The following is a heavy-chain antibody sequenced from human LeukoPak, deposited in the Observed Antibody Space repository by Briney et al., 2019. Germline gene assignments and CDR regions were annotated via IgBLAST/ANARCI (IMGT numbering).Heavy chain of an antibody. J-gene: IGHJ6*03. Sequence: KSSETLSLTCTVSGGSISSYYWSWIRQPAGKGLEWIGRIYTSGSTNYNPSLKSRVTISVDKSKNQFSLKLSSVTAADTAVYYCARAPDSSGYDYYYYYMDVWSKGTTVTVSS. CDR1: GGSISSYY. D-gene: IGHD3-22*01. CDR2: IYTSGST. V-gene: IGHV4-4*07. CDR3: ARAPDSSGYDYYYYYMDV.